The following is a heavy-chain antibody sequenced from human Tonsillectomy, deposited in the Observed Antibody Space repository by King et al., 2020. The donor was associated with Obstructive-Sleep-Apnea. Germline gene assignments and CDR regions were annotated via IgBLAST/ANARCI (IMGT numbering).Heavy chain of an antibody. J-gene: IGHJ4*02. V-gene: IGHV4-38-2*02. CDR2: IYYSGNT. CDR1: GYSISSGYY. CDR3: GREGRGGNY. Sequence: QLQESGPGLVKPLETLSLTCTVSGYSISSGYYWGWIRQPPGKGVDWIGCIYYSGNTYYNPSLESRVTMSVDTSKNQFSLKLNSVTAADTALYFCGREGRGGNYWGQGTLVTVSS. D-gene: IGHD3-16*01.